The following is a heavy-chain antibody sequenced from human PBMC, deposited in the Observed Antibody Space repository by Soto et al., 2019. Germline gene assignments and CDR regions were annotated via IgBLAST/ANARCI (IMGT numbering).Heavy chain of an antibody. CDR3: TTYHGDYNFDH. CDR2: FDPDEAET. V-gene: IGHV1-24*01. Sequence: ASVKVSCKVSGDTLNEVAMHWVRQAPGKGLEWLGGFDPDEAETIYAQHFQGRVTMTEDTSTDTVYMELSSLRSEDTALYFCTTYHGDYNFDHWGQGTLVTVSS. D-gene: IGHD4-17*01. J-gene: IGHJ5*02. CDR1: GDTLNEVA.